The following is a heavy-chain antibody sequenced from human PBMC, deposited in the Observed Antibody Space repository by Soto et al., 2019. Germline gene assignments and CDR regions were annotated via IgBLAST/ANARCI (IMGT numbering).Heavy chain of an antibody. J-gene: IGHJ4*02. CDR3: ARDEDNYDSSGSLDY. CDR1: GYTFTSYA. D-gene: IGHD3-22*01. V-gene: IGHV1-3*01. CDR2: INAGNGNT. Sequence: ASVKVSCKASGYTFTSYAMHWVRQAPGQRLEWMGWINAGNGNTKYSQKFQGRVTITRDTSASTAYMELSSLRSEDTAVYYCARDEDNYDSSGSLDYWGQGTLVTVSS.